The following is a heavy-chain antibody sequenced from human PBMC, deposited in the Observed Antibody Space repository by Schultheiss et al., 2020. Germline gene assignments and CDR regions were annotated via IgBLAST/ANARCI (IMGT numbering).Heavy chain of an antibody. Sequence: SETLSLTCTVSGGSISSYYWSWIRQPAGKGLEWIGYIYYSGSTNYNPSLKSRVTISVDTSKNQFSLKLSSVTAADTAVYYCGGYCSGGSCPAWGQGTLVTVSS. CDR3: GGYCSGGSCPA. J-gene: IGHJ4*02. CDR2: IYYSGST. V-gene: IGHV4-59*01. CDR1: GGSISSYY. D-gene: IGHD2-15*01.